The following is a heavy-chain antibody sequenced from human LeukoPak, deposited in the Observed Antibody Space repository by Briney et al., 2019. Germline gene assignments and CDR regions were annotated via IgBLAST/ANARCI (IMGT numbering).Heavy chain of an antibody. D-gene: IGHD4-17*01. CDR2: IIPIFGTA. CDR3: ARTNDYGDYALLF. J-gene: IGHJ4*02. Sequence: EASVKVSCKASGGTFSSYAISWVRQAPGLGLEWMGGIIPIFGTANYAQKFQGRVTITTDESTSTAYMELSSLRSEDTAVYYCARTNDYGDYALLFWGQGTLVTVSS. V-gene: IGHV1-69*05. CDR1: GGTFSSYA.